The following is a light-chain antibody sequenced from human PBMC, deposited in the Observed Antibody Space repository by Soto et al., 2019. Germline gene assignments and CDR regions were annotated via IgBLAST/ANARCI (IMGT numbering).Light chain of an antibody. CDR1: QSISNY. V-gene: IGKV1-39*01. Sequence: DIQMTQSPSSLSASVGDRVTISCRASQSISNYLNWYQQKPGTAPKLLIYAASSLQSGVPSRFSGSGSGTDFTLTISSLQIEDFATYFCQQSDSTPQTSGQGTKVEIK. CDR3: QQSDSTPQT. J-gene: IGKJ1*01. CDR2: AAS.